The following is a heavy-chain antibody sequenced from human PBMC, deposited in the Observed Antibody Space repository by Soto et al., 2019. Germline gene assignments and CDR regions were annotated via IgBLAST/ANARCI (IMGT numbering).Heavy chain of an antibody. CDR2: ISYDGSNK. V-gene: IGHV3-30-3*01. D-gene: IGHD2-15*01. CDR3: ARGGPRVAFDY. J-gene: IGHJ4*02. Sequence: SGFTFSSYAMHWVRQAPGKGLEWVAVISYDGSNKYYADSVKGRFTISRDNSKNTLYLQMNSLRAEDTAVYYCARGGPRVAFDYWGQGTLVTVSS. CDR1: GFTFSSYA.